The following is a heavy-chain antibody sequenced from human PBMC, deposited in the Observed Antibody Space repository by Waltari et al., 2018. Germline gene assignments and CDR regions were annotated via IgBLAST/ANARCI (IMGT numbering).Heavy chain of an antibody. J-gene: IGHJ4*02. D-gene: IGHD7-27*01. V-gene: IGHV3-7*01. Sequence: EVNLVEYGGGLVQPGGSLRLSCVDSGFTFSRYWMSWVRQAHGKGLEWVANIKEDGTDKYYVDAVKGRFAISRDNAKNSLYLHMNTLRVEDTAIYYCARANWGSGDYWGRGTLVTVSS. CDR3: ARANWGSGDY. CDR1: GFTFSRYW. CDR2: IKEDGTDK.